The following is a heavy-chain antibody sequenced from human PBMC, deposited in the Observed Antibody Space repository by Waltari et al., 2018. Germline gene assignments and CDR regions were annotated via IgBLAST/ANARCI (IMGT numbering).Heavy chain of an antibody. Sequence: QVQLVQSGAEVKKPGASVKVSCKASGYTFTSYAMHWVRQAPGQRLEWMGWINAGNGNTKYSQEFQGRVTITRDTSASTAYMELSSLRSEDMAVYYCAREGMAAAGRDAFDIWGQGTMVTVSS. CDR1: GYTFTSYA. CDR2: INAGNGNT. CDR3: AREGMAAAGRDAFDI. V-gene: IGHV1-3*03. J-gene: IGHJ3*02. D-gene: IGHD6-13*01.